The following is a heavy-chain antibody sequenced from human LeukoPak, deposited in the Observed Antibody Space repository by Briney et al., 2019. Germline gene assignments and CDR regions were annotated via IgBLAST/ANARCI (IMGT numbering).Heavy chain of an antibody. CDR2: INHSGST. D-gene: IGHD3-10*01. J-gene: IGHJ4*02. Sequence: SETLSLTCAVYGGSFSGYYWSWIRQPPGKGLEWIGEINHSGSTNYNPSLKSRVTISVDTSKNQFSLKLSSVTAADTAVYYCARGLRTMDRGVIITANFDYWGQGTLVTVSS. CDR1: GGSFSGYY. V-gene: IGHV4-34*01. CDR3: ARGLRTMDRGVIITANFDY.